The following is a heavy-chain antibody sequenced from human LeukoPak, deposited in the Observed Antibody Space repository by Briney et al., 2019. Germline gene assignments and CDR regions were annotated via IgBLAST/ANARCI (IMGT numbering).Heavy chain of an antibody. V-gene: IGHV1-69*06. J-gene: IGHJ4*02. CDR3: ARGMGAYYFDY. CDR1: GGTFSSYA. Sequence: ASVKVSCKASGGTFSSYAISWVRQALGQGLEWMGGIIPIFGTANYAQKFQGRVTITADKSTSTAYMELSSLRSEDTAVYYCARGMGAYYFDYWGQGTLVTVSS. D-gene: IGHD3-16*01. CDR2: IIPIFGTA.